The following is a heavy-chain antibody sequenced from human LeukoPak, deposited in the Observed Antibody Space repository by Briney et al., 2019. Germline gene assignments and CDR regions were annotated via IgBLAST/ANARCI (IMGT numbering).Heavy chain of an antibody. CDR2: ISDSGYTI. CDR1: GFTFSSYS. J-gene: IGHJ4*02. CDR3: ERFAGDNY. V-gene: IGHV3-48*02. Sequence: PGGSLRLSCAASGFTFSSYSMNWVRQAPGKGLEWVSYISDSGYTIQYADAVKGRFTISRDNAKNSLYLRMNSLREEDTAVYYCERFAGDNYWGQGTLVTVSS. D-gene: IGHD3-10*01.